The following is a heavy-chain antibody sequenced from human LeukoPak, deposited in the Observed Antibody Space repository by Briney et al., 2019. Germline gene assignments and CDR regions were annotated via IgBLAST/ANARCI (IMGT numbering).Heavy chain of an antibody. Sequence: GGSLRLSCAASGFTFSRYWMTWVRHAPGKGLEWVSLIYSGGDTYYADSVKGRFTISRDDSKKTLFLQMNSLRAEDTAVYYCAVGSTSVYTYGYLDYWGQGTLVTVSS. CDR1: GFTFSRYW. D-gene: IGHD5-18*01. CDR2: IYSGGDT. CDR3: AVGSTSVYTYGYLDY. J-gene: IGHJ4*02. V-gene: IGHV3-66*01.